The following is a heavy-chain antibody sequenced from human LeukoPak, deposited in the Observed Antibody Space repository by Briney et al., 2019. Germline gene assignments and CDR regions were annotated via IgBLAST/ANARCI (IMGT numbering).Heavy chain of an antibody. CDR1: VGTFRSYA. V-gene: IGHV1-69*04. J-gene: IGHJ4*02. Sequence: ASVKVSCKASVGTFRSYAISWVRQAPGQGLEWMGRIIPILGIANYAQTFQGRVTITADKSTRTAYMELSSLTSEDTAVYYCARDSAGDIVVVVALYYYFDSWGQGTLVTSPQ. CDR2: IIPILGIA. CDR3: ARDSAGDIVVVVALYYYFDS. D-gene: IGHD2-15*01.